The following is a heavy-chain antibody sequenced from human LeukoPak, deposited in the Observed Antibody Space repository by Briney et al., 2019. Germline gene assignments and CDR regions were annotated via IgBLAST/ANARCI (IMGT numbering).Heavy chain of an antibody. CDR2: IYSGGST. CDR1: GFTVSSNY. CDR3: ARDSGSGLGGEFDY. Sequence: TGGSLRLSCAASGFTVSSNYMSWVRQAPGKGLEGVTVIYSGGSTYYSDSVKGRFNISRDISKNTLYLQMNSLRAEDSAVYFCARDSGSGLGGEFDYWGQGTLVTVSS. D-gene: IGHD1-26*01. J-gene: IGHJ4*02. V-gene: IGHV3-53*01.